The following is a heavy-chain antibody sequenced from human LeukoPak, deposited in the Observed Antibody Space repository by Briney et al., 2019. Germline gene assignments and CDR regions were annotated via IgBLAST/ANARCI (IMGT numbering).Heavy chain of an antibody. CDR2: INHSGST. V-gene: IGHV4-34*01. D-gene: IGHD6-13*01. J-gene: IGHJ6*03. CDR1: GGSFSGYY. Sequence: SETLSLTCAVYGGSFSGYYWSWIRQPPGKGLEWIGEINHSGSTNYNPSLKSRVTISVGTSKNQFSLKLSSVTAADTAVYYCAREGSAAAGPYYYYMDVWGKGTTVTVSS. CDR3: AREGSAAAGPYYYYMDV.